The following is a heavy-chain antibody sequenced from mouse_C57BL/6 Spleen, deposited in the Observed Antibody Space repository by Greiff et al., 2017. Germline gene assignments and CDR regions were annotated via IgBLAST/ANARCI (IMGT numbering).Heavy chain of an antibody. Sequence: QVQLQQPGAELVMPGASVKLSCKASGYTFTSYWMHWVKQRPGQGLEWIGEIDPSDSYTNYNQKFKGKSTLTVDKSSSTAYMQLSSLTSEDAAVYYCARWGYEGFDYWGQGTTLTVSS. J-gene: IGHJ2*01. CDR3: ARWGYEGFDY. V-gene: IGHV1-69*01. CDR1: GYTFTSYW. CDR2: IDPSDSYT. D-gene: IGHD2-3*01.